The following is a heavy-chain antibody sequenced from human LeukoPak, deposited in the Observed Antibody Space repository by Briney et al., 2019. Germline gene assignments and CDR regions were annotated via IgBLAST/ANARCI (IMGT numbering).Heavy chain of an antibody. CDR2: ISGTGGST. Sequence: GGSLRLSCAASGFTFSSYAMSWVRQAPGQGLEWVSAISGTGGSTYYADSVKGRFTISRDNSKNTLYLQMNSLRAEDTAVYYCAKRPRFGELSTIAFDIWGQGTMVTVSS. CDR3: AKRPRFGELSTIAFDI. J-gene: IGHJ3*02. D-gene: IGHD3-10*01. V-gene: IGHV3-23*01. CDR1: GFTFSSYA.